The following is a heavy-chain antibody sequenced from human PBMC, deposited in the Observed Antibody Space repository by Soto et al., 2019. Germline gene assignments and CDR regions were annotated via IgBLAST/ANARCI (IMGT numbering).Heavy chain of an antibody. CDR3: ARVSRAYYDILTGYYRSLGFFDY. CDR2: IDPSGGVT. CDR1: GYTFTNYH. Sequence: GASVKVSCKASGYTFTNYHIHWVRQAPEDGLEWMGRIDPSGGVTRDAQKFHGRVTMTRDTSTSTVYMELSSLRSEDTAVYYCARVSRAYYDILTGYYRSLGFFDYWGQGTLVTVSS. J-gene: IGHJ4*02. V-gene: IGHV1-46*03. D-gene: IGHD3-9*01.